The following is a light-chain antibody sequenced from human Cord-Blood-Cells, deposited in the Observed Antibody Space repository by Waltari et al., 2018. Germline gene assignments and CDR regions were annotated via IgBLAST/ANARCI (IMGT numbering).Light chain of an antibody. CDR1: VLAKKKY. J-gene: IGLJ2*01. CDR2: KDS. V-gene: IGLV3-27*01. Sequence: SYELTQPSSVSVSPGQTARITSSGDVLAKKKYARWFQQKPGQAPVLGIYKDSERPAGIPERFSGSSSGTTVTLTISGAQVEDEADYYCYSAADNIGVFGGGTKLTVL. CDR3: YSAADNIGV.